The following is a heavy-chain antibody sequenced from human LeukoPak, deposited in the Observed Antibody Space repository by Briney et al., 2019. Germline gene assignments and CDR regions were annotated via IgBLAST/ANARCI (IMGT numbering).Heavy chain of an antibody. CDR2: ISGSGGST. D-gene: IGHD3-22*01. J-gene: IGHJ4*02. Sequence: GGSLRLSCAASGFTFSSYAMSWVRQAPGKGLEWVSAISGSGGSTYYADSVKGRFTISRDNSKNTLYLQMNSLRAEDTAVYYCAKDASYDSSGYSPLGYWGQGTLVTVSP. V-gene: IGHV3-23*01. CDR3: AKDASYDSSGYSPLGY. CDR1: GFTFSSYA.